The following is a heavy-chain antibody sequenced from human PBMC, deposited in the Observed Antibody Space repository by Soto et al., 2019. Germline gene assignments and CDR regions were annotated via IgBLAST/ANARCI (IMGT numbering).Heavy chain of an antibody. J-gene: IGHJ6*02. CDR2: ISYDGSNK. CDR3: ARAAGVLRFLEWLPDYYYGMDV. Sequence: PGGSLRLSCAASGFTFSGYAMHGVRQAPGKGLEWVAVISYDGSNKYYADSVKGRFTISRDNSKNTLYLQMNSLRAEDTAVYYCARAAGVLRFLEWLPDYYYGMDVWGQGTTVTVSS. V-gene: IGHV3-30-3*01. D-gene: IGHD3-3*01. CDR1: GFTFSGYA.